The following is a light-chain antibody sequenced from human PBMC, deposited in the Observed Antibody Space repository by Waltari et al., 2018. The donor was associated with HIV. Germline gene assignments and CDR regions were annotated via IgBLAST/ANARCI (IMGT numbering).Light chain of an antibody. J-gene: IGLJ3*02. CDR2: RNN. CDR1: SSNLGSNY. V-gene: IGLV1-47*01. Sequence: QSVLTQPPSASGTPGQRVTISCSGSSSNLGSNYVYCYQQLPGTTPKLLIYRNNQRPSGVPDRFSGSKSGTSASLAISGLRSEDEADYYCAAWDDSLSGRWVFGGGTKLTVL. CDR3: AAWDDSLSGRWV.